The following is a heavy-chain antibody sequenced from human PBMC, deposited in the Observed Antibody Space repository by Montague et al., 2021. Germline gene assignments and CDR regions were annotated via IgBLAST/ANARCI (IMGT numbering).Heavy chain of an antibody. CDR1: GDSVCVKDVG. J-gene: IGHJ4*02. Sequence: CAISGDSVCVKDVGRSWVEQTSARDPPWLGGSYFRPESYYDYAVSVKSRMTIGPDTSKNQFSLQLSSVTPEDRAVYYCAGDPRYSLSWSLGYWGQGTLVTASA. CDR2: SYFRPESYY. D-gene: IGHD6-13*01. V-gene: IGHV6-1*01. CDR3: AGDPRYSLSWSLGY.